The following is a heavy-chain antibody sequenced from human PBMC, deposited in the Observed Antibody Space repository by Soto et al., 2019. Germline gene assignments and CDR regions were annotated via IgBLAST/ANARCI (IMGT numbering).Heavy chain of an antibody. J-gene: IGHJ4*02. D-gene: IGHD2-15*01. CDR2: ISSSSSYI. CDR3: ARGGVVVAATQIDY. CDR1: GFTFSSYS. Sequence: EVQLVESGGGLVKPGGSLRLSCAASGFTFSSYSMNWVRQAPGKGLEWVSSISSSSSYIYYADSVKGRFTISRDNAKNSLDLQMNSLRAEDTAVYYCARGGVVVAATQIDYWGQGTLVTVSS. V-gene: IGHV3-21*01.